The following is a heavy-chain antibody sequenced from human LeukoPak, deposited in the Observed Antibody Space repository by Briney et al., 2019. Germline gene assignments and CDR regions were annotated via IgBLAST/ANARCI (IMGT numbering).Heavy chain of an antibody. V-gene: IGHV2-70*04. CDR1: GFPLSTSGMR. CDR2: IDWDDDK. Sequence: SGPTLVNPTQTLTLTCTFSGFPLSTSGMRVSWIRQPPGEALEWLARIDWDDDKFYSTSLKTRLTISKDTSKNQVVLTMTNMDPVDTATYYCARIGPNYYDSSYYFDYWGQGTLVTVSS. J-gene: IGHJ4*02. D-gene: IGHD3-22*01. CDR3: ARIGPNYYDSSYYFDY.